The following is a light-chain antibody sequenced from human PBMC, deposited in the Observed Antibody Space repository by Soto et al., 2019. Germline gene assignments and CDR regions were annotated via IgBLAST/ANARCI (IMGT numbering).Light chain of an antibody. J-gene: IGLJ3*02. CDR1: NIGSKS. V-gene: IGLV3-21*02. Sequence: SYELTQPPSVSVAPGQTARITCGGNNIGSKSVHWYQQKPGQAPVLVVYDDSDRPSGSPERFSGSNSGNTATLTISRVEAGDEADYYCQVWDSIIDHPVFGGGTQLTVL. CDR3: QVWDSIIDHPV. CDR2: DDS.